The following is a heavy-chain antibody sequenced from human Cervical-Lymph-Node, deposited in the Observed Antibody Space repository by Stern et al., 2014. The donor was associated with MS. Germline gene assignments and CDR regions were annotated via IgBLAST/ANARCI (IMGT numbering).Heavy chain of an antibody. J-gene: IGHJ6*02. CDR1: GYSFTTYW. CDR2: IYPDDSDT. V-gene: IGHV5-51*03. Sequence: EVQLVESGAEVKKPGESLKISCKGSGYSFTTYWIGWVRQMPGKGLEWMGIIYPDDSDTRYSPSFQGQVSISADKSISTAYLQWSSLKASDTAMYYCARLFGGSSWLYGMDVWGQGTTVTVSS. D-gene: IGHD6-13*01. CDR3: ARLFGGSSWLYGMDV.